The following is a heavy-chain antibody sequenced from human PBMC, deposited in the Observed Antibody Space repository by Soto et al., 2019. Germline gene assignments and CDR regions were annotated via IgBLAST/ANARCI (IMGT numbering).Heavy chain of an antibody. CDR1: GYTFSAYT. Sequence: ASVKVSCKATGYTFSAYTMNWVRQAPGQSLEWMGWINAGSGNTKYSQNFQGRVSITRDTSASTVYMELTGLTSEDTAVYYCARDTETLGPRANDALDIWGQATMVTVSS. CDR2: INAGSGNT. CDR3: ARDTETLGPRANDALDI. D-gene: IGHD3-3*02. J-gene: IGHJ3*02. V-gene: IGHV1-3*01.